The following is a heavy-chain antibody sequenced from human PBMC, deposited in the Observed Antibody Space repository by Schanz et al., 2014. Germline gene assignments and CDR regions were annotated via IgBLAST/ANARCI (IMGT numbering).Heavy chain of an antibody. Sequence: VQLVESGGDLVQPGGSLRLSCSASGFTFSTFAMHWVRQAPGKGLEYISAISHDGYSTYYADSVKGRFTISRDNSKNTLYLQMNSLRAEDTAVYYCARERGSGGQNGYFDLWGRGTLVTVSS. CDR1: GFTFSTFA. CDR3: ARERGSGGQNGYFDL. D-gene: IGHD3-3*01. J-gene: IGHJ2*01. CDR2: ISHDGYST. V-gene: IGHV3-64*04.